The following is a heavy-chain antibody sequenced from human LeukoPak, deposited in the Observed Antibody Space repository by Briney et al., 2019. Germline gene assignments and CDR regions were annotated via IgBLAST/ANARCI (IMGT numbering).Heavy chain of an antibody. Sequence: SQTLSLTCTVSGDSISSGTYYWSWIRQPAGKGLEWIGRIFSSGSTNYNPTLKSRVTMSVDTSKNHFSLRLNSVTAADTAVYYCASSYSSNWGIDFWGQGTLVTVSS. CDR3: ASSYSSNWGIDF. CDR2: IFSSGST. V-gene: IGHV4-61*02. D-gene: IGHD6-13*01. CDR1: GDSISSGTYY. J-gene: IGHJ4*02.